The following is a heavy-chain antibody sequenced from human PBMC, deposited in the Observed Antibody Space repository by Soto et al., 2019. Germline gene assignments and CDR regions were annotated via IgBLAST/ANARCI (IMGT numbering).Heavy chain of an antibody. V-gene: IGHV4-34*01. CDR3: TRGRLYYDSRTYAX. Sequence: SETLSLTCAVYGGSFSYYYWSWIRQSPGKGLEWIVEISPSGTTKYNPYLKSLVIISMHTSTNQFYLYLSYVTAADTAVYYCTRGRLYYDSRTYAXWGQGTLVTVSX. CDR1: GGSFSYYY. CDR2: ISPSGTT. D-gene: IGHD3-10*01. J-gene: IGHJ4*02.